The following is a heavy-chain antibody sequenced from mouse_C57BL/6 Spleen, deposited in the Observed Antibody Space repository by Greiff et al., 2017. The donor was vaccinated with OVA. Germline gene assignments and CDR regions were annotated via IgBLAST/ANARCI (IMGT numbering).Heavy chain of an antibody. CDR2: ISDGGSYT. J-gene: IGHJ1*03. V-gene: IGHV5-4*01. CDR1: GFTFSSYA. Sequence: EVQGVESGGGLVKPGGSLKLSCAASGFTFSSYAMSWVRQTPAKRLEWVATISDGGSYTYYPDNVKGRFTISRDNAKNNLYLQMSHLKSEDTAMYYCAREGPIYDGYYVYFDVWGTGTTVTVSS. D-gene: IGHD2-3*01. CDR3: AREGPIYDGYYVYFDV.